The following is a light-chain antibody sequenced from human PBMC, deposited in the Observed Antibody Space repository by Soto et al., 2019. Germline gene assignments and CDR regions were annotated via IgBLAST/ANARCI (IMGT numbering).Light chain of an antibody. CDR1: QSVNSN. J-gene: IGKJ3*01. CDR3: QQYNNWPFT. V-gene: IGKV3-15*01. CDR2: GAS. Sequence: EIMMTQSPFTLSVSPLERSTLSCRASQSVNSNLAWYQQKPGQAPRLLIYGASTRATGIPASFIGNGSGTEFTLTASSLQPEDFAVYYCQQYNNWPFTFGPGTKVDIK.